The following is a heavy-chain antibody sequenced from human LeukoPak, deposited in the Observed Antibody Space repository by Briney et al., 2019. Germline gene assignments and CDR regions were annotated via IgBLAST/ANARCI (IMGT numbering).Heavy chain of an antibody. CDR2: ISSASNMI. Sequence: GGSLRLSCAASGLTFSSYEMNWVRQAPGKGLEWISYISSASNMIYYAESVKGRFTISRDNAKNSLYLQMISLRAEDTAVYYCATASGSWYRYYFDSWGQGILVTVSS. J-gene: IGHJ4*02. CDR1: GLTFSSYE. CDR3: ATASGSWYRYYFDS. V-gene: IGHV3-48*03. D-gene: IGHD6-13*01.